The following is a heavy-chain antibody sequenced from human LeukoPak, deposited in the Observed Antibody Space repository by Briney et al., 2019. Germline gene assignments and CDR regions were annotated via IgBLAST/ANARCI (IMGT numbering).Heavy chain of an antibody. CDR3: ARGRRGAVAGIDY. Sequence: SETLSLTCAVYGGSFSGYYWSWIRQPPGKGLEWIGEINHSGSTNYNPSLESRVTISVDTSKNQFSLKLSSVTAADTAVYYCARGRRGAVAGIDYWGQGTLVTVSS. J-gene: IGHJ4*02. V-gene: IGHV4-34*01. CDR2: INHSGST. CDR1: GGSFSGYY. D-gene: IGHD6-19*01.